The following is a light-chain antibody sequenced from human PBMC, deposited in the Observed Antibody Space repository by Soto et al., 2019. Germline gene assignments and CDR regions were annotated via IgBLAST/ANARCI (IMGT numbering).Light chain of an antibody. V-gene: IGLV1-47*01. J-gene: IGLJ1*01. CDR3: AAWDDSLNGVYV. CDR2: RNN. CDR1: SSNIGGNY. Sequence: QSVLTQPPSASGTPGQRVTIPCSGTSSNIGGNYVFWYQHLPGTAPKLLIYRNNQRPSGVPDRFSGSKSGTSASLAISGLRSEDEADYYCAAWDDSLNGVYVFGPGTKLTVL.